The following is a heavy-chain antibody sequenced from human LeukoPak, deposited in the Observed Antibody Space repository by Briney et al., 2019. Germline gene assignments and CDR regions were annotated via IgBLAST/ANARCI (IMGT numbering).Heavy chain of an antibody. D-gene: IGHD4-17*01. CDR2: ISGSGGST. J-gene: IGHJ4*02. CDR1: GFTFSSYA. CDR3: AKLVRYDDSGDY. Sequence: RSGGSLRLSCAASGFTFSSYAMSWVRQAPGKGLEWISGISGSGGSTVYADSVKGRFTISRDNSKNTLYLQMNRLRPEDTAVYSCAKLVRYDDSGDYWGQGTLVTVSS. V-gene: IGHV3-23*01.